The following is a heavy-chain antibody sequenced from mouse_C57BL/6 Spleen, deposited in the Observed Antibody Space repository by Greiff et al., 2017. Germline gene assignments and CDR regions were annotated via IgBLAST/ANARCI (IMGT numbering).Heavy chain of an antibody. CDR1: GFTFSDYY. CDR3: ARALNSYAMDY. D-gene: IGHD1-3*01. J-gene: IGHJ4*01. Sequence: EVKLVESGGGLVQPGGSLKLSCAASGFTFSDYYMYWVRQTPEKRLEWVAYISNGGGSPSYPDTVKGRFTISRDNAKNTLYLQMSRLKSEDTAMYYCARALNSYAMDYWGQGTSVTVSS. V-gene: IGHV5-12*01. CDR2: ISNGGGSP.